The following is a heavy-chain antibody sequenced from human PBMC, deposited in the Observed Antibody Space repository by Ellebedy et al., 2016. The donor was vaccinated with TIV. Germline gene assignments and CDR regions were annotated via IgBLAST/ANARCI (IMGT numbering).Heavy chain of an antibody. CDR1: GFTFSSYA. Sequence: GGSLRLSXAASGFTFSSYAMHWVRQAPGKGLEWVAVILYDGSNKYYADSVKGRFTISRDNSKNTLYLQMNSLRDEDTAVYYCARDEGGCSGGSCYDYYYGMDVWGQGTTVTVSS. J-gene: IGHJ6*02. D-gene: IGHD2-15*01. V-gene: IGHV3-33*01. CDR2: ILYDGSNK. CDR3: ARDEGGCSGGSCYDYYYGMDV.